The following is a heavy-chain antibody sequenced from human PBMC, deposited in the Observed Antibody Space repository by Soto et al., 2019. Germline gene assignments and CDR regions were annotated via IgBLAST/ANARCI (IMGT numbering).Heavy chain of an antibody. CDR2: MYPGDSET. CDR1: VYSFTNYW. J-gene: IGHJ4*02. Sequence: PGESLKISCTGSVYSFTNYWVAWVRQMPGKGLEWMGLMYPGDSETSYSPSFQGHVTISADNSVTTAYLQWSSLKASDTAIYYCARGGFTYGVLYLDFWGPGTLVTVSS. V-gene: IGHV5-51*01. D-gene: IGHD5-18*01. CDR3: ARGGFTYGVLYLDF.